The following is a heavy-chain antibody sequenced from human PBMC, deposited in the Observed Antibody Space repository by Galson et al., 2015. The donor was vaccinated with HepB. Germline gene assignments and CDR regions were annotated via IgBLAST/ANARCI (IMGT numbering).Heavy chain of an antibody. V-gene: IGHV3-23*01. CDR2: ISGNGDAT. D-gene: IGHD3-3*01. CDR3: AKYDFWSGGWFDP. J-gene: IGHJ5*02. Sequence: SLRLSCAASGFIFRNHAMSWVRQAPGKGLEWVSGISGNGDATYFADSVKGRFTISRDNPKNTLYLQMNSLRAEDTAVYYCAKYDFWSGGWFDPWGQGTLVTVSS. CDR1: GFIFRNHA.